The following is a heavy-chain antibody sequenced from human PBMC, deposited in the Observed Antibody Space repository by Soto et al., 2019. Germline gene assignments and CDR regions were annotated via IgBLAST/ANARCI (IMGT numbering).Heavy chain of an antibody. CDR2: TPYTGTT. V-gene: IGHV4-39*01. CDR1: GGSISGGNYY. CDR3: ARRGSCYCQDY. Sequence: QLQLQESGPGLVQPSETLSLTCTVSGGSISGGNYYWGWIRQPPGKGLEWIGSTPYTGTTYYKPSLKSRVSISVDTSKSQFSLKLTSVTAADTAVYDCARRGSCYCQDYWGQGSLVTVSS. J-gene: IGHJ4*02. D-gene: IGHD3-22*01.